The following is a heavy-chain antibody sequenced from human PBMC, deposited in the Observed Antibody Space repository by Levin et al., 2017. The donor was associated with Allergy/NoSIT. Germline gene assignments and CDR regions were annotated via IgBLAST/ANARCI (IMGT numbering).Heavy chain of an antibody. V-gene: IGHV4-39*01. CDR3: ARRGSFYPYFDS. J-gene: IGHJ4*02. CDR1: GGSVSSSSYY. D-gene: IGHD3-10*01. Sequence: NSSETLSLTCSVSGGSVSSSSYYWGWIRQPPGMGLEWIGSIYYSGTTSYNPSLKSRLTISIDTSKNLFSLNLSSVTAADTAVYFCARRGSFYPYFDSWGQGTLVTVSS. CDR2: IYYSGTT.